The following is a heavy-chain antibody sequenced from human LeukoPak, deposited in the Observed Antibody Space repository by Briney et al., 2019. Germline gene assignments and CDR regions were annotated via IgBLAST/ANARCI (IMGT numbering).Heavy chain of an antibody. CDR1: GDSISSYY. D-gene: IGHD6-13*01. Sequence: SETLSLTCTVSGDSISSYYWSWIRQPPGKGLEWIGHIYYSGSTNYNPSLKSRVTISVDTSKNQFSLKLSSVTAADTAVYYCARKDYSSSWYGFDYWGQGTLVTVSS. CDR3: ARKDYSSSWYGFDY. J-gene: IGHJ4*02. CDR2: IYYSGST. V-gene: IGHV4-59*01.